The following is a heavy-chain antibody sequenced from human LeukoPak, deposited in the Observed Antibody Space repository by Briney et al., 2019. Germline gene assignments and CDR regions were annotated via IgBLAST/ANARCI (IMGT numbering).Heavy chain of an antibody. CDR3: ARKKYYYESATYGWFDP. V-gene: IGHV3-7*01. CDR1: GFTFSSFW. D-gene: IGHD3-22*01. CDR2: INQDGTEK. Sequence: GGSLRLSCAASGFTFSSFWMSWVRQAPGKGLEWVANINQDGTEKAYVDSVKGRFTISRDNAEDSVYLQMDSLRAEDTAVYYCARKKYYYESATYGWFDPWGQGTLVNVS. J-gene: IGHJ5*02.